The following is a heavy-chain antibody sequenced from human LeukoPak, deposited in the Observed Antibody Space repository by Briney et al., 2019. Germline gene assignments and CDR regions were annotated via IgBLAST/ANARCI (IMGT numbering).Heavy chain of an antibody. CDR3: AKRDSTGWYSDY. D-gene: IGHD6-19*01. J-gene: IGHJ4*02. CDR1: GFTFSSYA. V-gene: IGHV3-23*01. Sequence: PGGSLRLSCAASGFTFSSYAMNWVRQAPGKGLEWVSTISGSGVSTYYADSVKGRFTISRDNSKNTLYLQMKSLRAEDTAVYYCAKRDSTGWYSDYWGQGTLSPSPQ. CDR2: ISGSGVST.